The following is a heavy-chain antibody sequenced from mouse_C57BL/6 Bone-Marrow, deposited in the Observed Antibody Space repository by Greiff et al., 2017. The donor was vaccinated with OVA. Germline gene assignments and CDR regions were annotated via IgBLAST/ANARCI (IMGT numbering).Heavy chain of an antibody. CDR1: GYSITSGYY. V-gene: IGHV3-6*01. CDR3: ARDGTFYAMDY. D-gene: IGHD1-1*02. Sequence: VQLKESGPGLVKPSQSLFLTCSVTGYSITSGYYWNWIRQFPGNKLEWMGYISYDGSNNYNPSLKNRISITRDTSKNQFFLKLNSVTTEDTATYYCARDGTFYAMDYWGQGTSVTVSS. J-gene: IGHJ4*01. CDR2: ISYDGSN.